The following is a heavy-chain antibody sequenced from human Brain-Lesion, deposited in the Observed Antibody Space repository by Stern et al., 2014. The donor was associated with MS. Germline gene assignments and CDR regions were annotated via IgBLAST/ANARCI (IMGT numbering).Heavy chain of an antibody. CDR2: FDPEDGET. Sequence: VQLVESGAEVKKPGASVKVSCKVSGYTLTEFSMHWVRQAPRQGLEWMGGFDPEDGETIDAHKVQGRVTMTEDTSTDTADMELSSLRSEDTAVYYCATLSPGAGGNYYRHFDYWGQGTLVTVSS. V-gene: IGHV1-24*01. CDR3: ATLSPGAGGNYYRHFDY. J-gene: IGHJ4*02. CDR1: GYTLTEFS. D-gene: IGHD1-26*01.